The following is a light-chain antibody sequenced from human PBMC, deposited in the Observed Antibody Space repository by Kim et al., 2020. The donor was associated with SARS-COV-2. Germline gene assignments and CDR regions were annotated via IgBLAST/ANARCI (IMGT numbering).Light chain of an antibody. CDR1: NIGCKY. J-gene: IGLJ3*02. Sequence: VALGKTARITCRGNNIGCKYVQWYQQKPGQAPVLVIYRDSNRPSGIPERFSGSNSWKTATLTISRAQAGDEADYYCQVWDSSTGVFGGGTQLTVL. V-gene: IGLV3-9*01. CDR2: RDS. CDR3: QVWDSSTGV.